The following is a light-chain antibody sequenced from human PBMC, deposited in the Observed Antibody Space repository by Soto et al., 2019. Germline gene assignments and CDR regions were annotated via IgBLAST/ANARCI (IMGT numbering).Light chain of an antibody. J-gene: IGKJ1*01. Sequence: EIVLTQSPGTLSLSPGDRATLSCRASQGVSSNFFAWYQQKPGQAPRLLIYGASIRATGIPDRFSGSGSGTDFTLTIRRLEPEDFAMYFCHQYGSSPRTFGQGTKVEIK. V-gene: IGKV3-20*01. CDR3: HQYGSSPRT. CDR1: QGVSSNF. CDR2: GAS.